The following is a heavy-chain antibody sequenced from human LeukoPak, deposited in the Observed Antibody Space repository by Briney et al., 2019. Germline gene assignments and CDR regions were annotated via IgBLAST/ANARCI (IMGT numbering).Heavy chain of an antibody. J-gene: IGHJ4*02. CDR1: GGTFSSYA. CDR3: ASSIVGATTGAFDY. D-gene: IGHD1-26*01. V-gene: IGHV1-69*13. CDR2: IIPIFGTA. Sequence: SVKVSCKASGGTFSSYAISWVRQAPGQGLEWMGGIIPIFGTANYAQKFQGRVTITADESTSTAYMELSSLRSEDTAVYYCASSIVGATTGAFDYWGQGTLVIVSS.